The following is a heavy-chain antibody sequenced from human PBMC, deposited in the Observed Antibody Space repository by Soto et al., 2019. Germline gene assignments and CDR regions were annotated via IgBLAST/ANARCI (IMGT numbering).Heavy chain of an antibody. CDR1: VYTFTGYY. CDR3: ARGGCSSTSCYGMDV. V-gene: IGHV1-2*04. CDR2: INPNSGGT. D-gene: IGHD2-2*01. J-gene: IGHJ6*02. Sequence: QVQLVQSGAEVKKPGASVKVSCKASVYTFTGYYMHWVRQAPGQGLEWMGWINPNSGGTNYAQKFQGWVTMTRDTSISTAYMELSRLRSDDTAVYYCARGGCSSTSCYGMDVWGQGTTVTVSS.